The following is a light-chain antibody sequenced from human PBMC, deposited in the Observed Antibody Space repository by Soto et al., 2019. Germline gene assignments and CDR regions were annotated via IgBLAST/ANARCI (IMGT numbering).Light chain of an antibody. J-gene: IGKJ4*01. CDR3: MQALQALLT. V-gene: IGKV2-28*01. Sequence: DIVMTQSPLSLPVTPGEPASISCRSSQGLLHSNGYNYLDWYVQKPGQSPQLLIYLGSNRASGVPDRVSGSGSGTEFTLKISRVEAEDVGVYYCMQALQALLTFGGGTKVEIK. CDR2: LGS. CDR1: QGLLHSNGYNY.